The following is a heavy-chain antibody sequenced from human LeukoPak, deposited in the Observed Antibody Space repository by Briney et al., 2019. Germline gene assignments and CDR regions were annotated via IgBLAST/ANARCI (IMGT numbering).Heavy chain of an antibody. CDR1: GGSFSGYY. CDR3: ARGFLGDPGYFDY. D-gene: IGHD2-21*02. V-gene: IGHV4-34*01. Sequence: SETLSLTCAVYGGSFSGYYWSWIRHPPRKGLEWIGEINHSGSTNYNPSLKSRVTISVDTSKNQFSLKLSSVAAADTAVYYCARGFLGDPGYFDYWGQGTLVTVSS. CDR2: INHSGST. J-gene: IGHJ4*02.